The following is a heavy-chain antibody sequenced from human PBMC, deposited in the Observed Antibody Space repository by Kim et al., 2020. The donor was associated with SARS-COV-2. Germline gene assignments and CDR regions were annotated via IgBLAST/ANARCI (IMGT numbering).Heavy chain of an antibody. CDR3: AKGEYYGSGSYYQFDY. J-gene: IGHJ4*02. D-gene: IGHD3-10*01. CDR1: GFTFSSYA. CDR2: ISGSGGST. Sequence: GGSLRLSCAASGFTFSSYAMSWVRQAPGKGLEWVSAISGSGGSTYYADSVKGRFTISIDNSKNTLYLQMNSMRVEDTAVYYCAKGEYYGSGSYYQFDYWGQGTLLTVSS. V-gene: IGHV3-23*01.